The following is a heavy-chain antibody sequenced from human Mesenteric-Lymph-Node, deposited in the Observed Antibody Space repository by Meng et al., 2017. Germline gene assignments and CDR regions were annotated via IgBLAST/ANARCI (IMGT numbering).Heavy chain of an antibody. CDR3: ARDGYGDYKGEIDY. CDR2: ISSSSYI. J-gene: IGHJ4*02. V-gene: IGHV3-69-1*01. D-gene: IGHD4-17*01. Sequence: GESLKISCAASGFTFSDYYMSWIRQAPGKGLEWVSYISSSSYIYYADSVKGRFTISRDNAKNSLYLQMNSLRAEDTAVYYCARDGYGDYKGEIDYWGQGTLVTVSS. CDR1: GFTFSDYY.